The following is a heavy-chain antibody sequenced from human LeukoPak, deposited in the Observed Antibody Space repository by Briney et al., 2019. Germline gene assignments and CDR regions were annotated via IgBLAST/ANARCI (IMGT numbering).Heavy chain of an antibody. D-gene: IGHD3-3*01. J-gene: IGHJ6*03. CDR1: GFTFSSYW. Sequence: GSLRLSCAASGFTFSSYWMSWVRQAPGKGLEWVANIKQDGSEKYYVDSVKGRFTISRDNAKNSLYLQMNSLRAEDTAVYYCARDQGDFWRGRYYYYYYMDVWGKGTTVTVSS. CDR3: ARDQGDFWRGRYYYYYYMDV. V-gene: IGHV3-7*01. CDR2: IKQDGSEK.